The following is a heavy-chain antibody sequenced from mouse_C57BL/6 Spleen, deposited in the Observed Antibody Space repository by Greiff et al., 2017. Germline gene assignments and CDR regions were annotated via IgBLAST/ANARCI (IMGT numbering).Heavy chain of an antibody. J-gene: IGHJ4*01. CDR2: IWRGGST. V-gene: IGHV2-5*01. CDR1: GFSLTSYG. Sequence: VQLQESGPGLVQPSQSLSITCTVSGFSLTSYGVHWVRQSPGKGLEWLGVIWRGGSTDYNAAFMSRLSITKDNSKSQVFFKMNSLQADDTAIYYCAKGDYGSSYGAMDYWGQGTSVTVSS. CDR3: AKGDYGSSYGAMDY. D-gene: IGHD1-1*01.